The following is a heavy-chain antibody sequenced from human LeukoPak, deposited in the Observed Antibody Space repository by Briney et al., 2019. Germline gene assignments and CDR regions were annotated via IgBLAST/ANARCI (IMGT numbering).Heavy chain of an antibody. CDR3: AKNVRYYYYCMDV. V-gene: IGHV3-7*01. J-gene: IGHJ6*03. D-gene: IGHD6-6*01. CDR1: GFTFSTSW. Sequence: GGSLRLSCATSGFTFSTSWMNWVRQAPGKGLEWVANIKGDGTEENYVDSVKGRFTITRDNAKNSLYLQMNSLRVDDTAVYYCAKNVRYYYYCMDVWGKGTTVTVSS. CDR2: IKGDGTEE.